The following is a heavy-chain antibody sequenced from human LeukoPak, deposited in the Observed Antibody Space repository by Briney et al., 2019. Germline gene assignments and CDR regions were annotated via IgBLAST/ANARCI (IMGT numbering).Heavy chain of an antibody. V-gene: IGHV4-31*03. CDR2: VYYSGST. CDR3: ARKELNYESSGYYPSGYAFDI. CDR1: GGSISSGGYY. Sequence: PSDTLSLTCTVSGGSISSGGYYWSWIRQHPGKGLEWIGYVYYSGSTYYNLSLKSRVTISVDTSKNQFSLKLSSVTAADTAVYYCARKELNYESSGYYPSGYAFDIWGQGTMVTVSS. D-gene: IGHD3-22*01. J-gene: IGHJ3*02.